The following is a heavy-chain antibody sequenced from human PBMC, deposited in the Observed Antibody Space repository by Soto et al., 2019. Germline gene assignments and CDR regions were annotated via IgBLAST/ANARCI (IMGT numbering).Heavy chain of an antibody. D-gene: IGHD3-22*01. CDR3: AIYDSSGSRGFQH. J-gene: IGHJ1*01. V-gene: IGHV4-31*03. CDR2: IFYSGST. CDR1: GGSISSGVYY. Sequence: TSETLSLTCTVSGGSISSGVYYWSWIRQHPGKGLEWIGYIFYSGSTYYNPSLKSRLTISVDTSKNQFSLKLSSVTAADTAVYYCAIYDSSGSRGFQHWGQGTLVTVSS.